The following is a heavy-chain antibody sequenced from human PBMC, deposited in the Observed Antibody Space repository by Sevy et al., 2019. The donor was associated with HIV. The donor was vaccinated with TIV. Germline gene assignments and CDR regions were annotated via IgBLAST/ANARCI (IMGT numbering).Heavy chain of an antibody. CDR3: AHALGTAMDAPYFDY. CDR2: IYWDDDK. V-gene: IGHV2-5*02. J-gene: IGHJ4*02. D-gene: IGHD5-18*01. CDR1: GFSLSTSGVG. Sequence: SGPTLVNPTQTLTLTCTFSGFSLSTSGVGVGWIRQPPGKALEWLALIYWDDDKRYRPSLKSRITITKETCKNQVVLTMTNMDPVDTATYYCAHALGTAMDAPYFDYWGQGTLVTVSS.